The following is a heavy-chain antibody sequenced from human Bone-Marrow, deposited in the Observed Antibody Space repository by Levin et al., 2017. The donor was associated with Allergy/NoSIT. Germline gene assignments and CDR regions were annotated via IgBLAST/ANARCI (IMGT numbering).Heavy chain of an antibody. CDR1: GYSISSGYY. J-gene: IGHJ5*02. V-gene: IGHV4-38-2*02. D-gene: IGHD3-3*01. Sequence: SETLSLTCTVSGYSISSGYYWGWIRQPPGKGLEWIGSIYHSGSTYYNPSLKSRVTISVDTSKNQFSLKLSSVTAADTAVYYCARDGIGDYDFWSGHPPFDPWGQGTLVTVSS. CDR2: IYHSGST. CDR3: ARDGIGDYDFWSGHPPFDP.